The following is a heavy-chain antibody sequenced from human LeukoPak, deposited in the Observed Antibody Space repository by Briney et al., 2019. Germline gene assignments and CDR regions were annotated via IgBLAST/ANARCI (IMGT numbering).Heavy chain of an antibody. V-gene: IGHV3-48*03. J-gene: IGHJ4*02. CDR2: ISSSGSTI. Sequence: GGSLRLSCAASGFTFSSYEMNWVRQAPGKGLEWVSYISSSGSTIYYADSVKGRFTISRDNAKNSLYLQMNSLRAEDTAVYYCAKESGSRYYYGSGSYYIDYWGQGTLVTVSS. CDR3: AKESGSRYYYGSGSYYIDY. D-gene: IGHD3-10*01. CDR1: GFTFSSYE.